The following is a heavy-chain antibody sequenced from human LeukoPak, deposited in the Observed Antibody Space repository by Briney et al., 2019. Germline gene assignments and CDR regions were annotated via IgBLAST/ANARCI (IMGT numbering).Heavy chain of an antibody. Sequence: SETLSLTCIISGGSISSTTYYWGWIRQPPGKGLEWIGTLYYSGSTYYNPSLKSRVTISVDTSKNQFSLKLSSVTAADTAVYYCAKIRNGYNWGVFGYWGQGTLVSVSS. V-gene: IGHV4-39*07. CDR2: LYYSGST. J-gene: IGHJ4*02. D-gene: IGHD5-24*01. CDR1: GGSISSTTYY. CDR3: AKIRNGYNWGVFGY.